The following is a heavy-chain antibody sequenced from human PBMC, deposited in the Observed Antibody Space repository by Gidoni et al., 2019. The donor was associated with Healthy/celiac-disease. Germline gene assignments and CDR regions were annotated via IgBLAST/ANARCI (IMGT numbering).Heavy chain of an antibody. Sequence: QVQLQQCGAGLLKPSETLSLTCAVYGGSFSGYCWSWIRQPPGKGLEWIGEINHSGSTNYNPSIKRRVTISVDTSKNQFSPKLSSVTAADAAVYYCARGGNTAMVFDYWGQGTLVTVSS. CDR2: INHSGST. V-gene: IGHV4-34*01. J-gene: IGHJ4*02. CDR3: ARGGNTAMVFDY. D-gene: IGHD5-18*01. CDR1: GGSFSGYC.